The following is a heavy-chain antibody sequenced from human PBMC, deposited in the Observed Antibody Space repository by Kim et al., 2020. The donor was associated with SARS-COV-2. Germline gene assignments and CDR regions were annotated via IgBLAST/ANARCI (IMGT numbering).Heavy chain of an antibody. D-gene: IGHD4-17*01. CDR2: IYPEDSDT. J-gene: IGHJ3*01. V-gene: IGHV5-51*01. CDR3: ARHTTVTYDAFDV. Sequence: GESLKISCQGLRYSFGDYWVGWVRQVPGKGLEWVALIYPEDSDTKYSPAFQGHVTISVDTSVSTAYLQWYSLRTSDTAMYLCARHTTVTYDAFDVWVQGT. CDR1: RYSFGDYW.